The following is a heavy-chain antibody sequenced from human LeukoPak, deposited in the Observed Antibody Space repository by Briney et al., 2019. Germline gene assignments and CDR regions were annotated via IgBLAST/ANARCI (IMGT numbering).Heavy chain of an antibody. J-gene: IGHJ6*02. Sequence: RGESLKISCKGSGYSFRDYWIGWVRQMPGKGPELMGLIFPDDSNIIYSPSFQGQVTISVDKSISTAYVQWSSLKASDTAIYYCAKYGLQGCSTNCYRSFYCYGMDVWGQGTAVTVSS. D-gene: IGHD2-2*02. CDR2: IFPDDSNI. CDR1: GYSFRDYW. V-gene: IGHV5-51*01. CDR3: AKYGLQGCSTNCYRSFYCYGMDV.